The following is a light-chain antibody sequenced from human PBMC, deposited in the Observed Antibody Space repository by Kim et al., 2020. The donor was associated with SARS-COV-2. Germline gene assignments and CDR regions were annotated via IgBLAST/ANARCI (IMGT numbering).Light chain of an antibody. Sequence: GQSVAISCTGTSSDVGSSNYVSWYQQRTGKAPKVMIYDINVRPSGVPDRFSGSESGNPTSLTISGLQAEDDANYYCCAYAGNYIVSFGGGTKLTVL. CDR3: CAYAGNYIVS. V-gene: IGLV2-11*03. CDR2: DIN. J-gene: IGLJ2*01. CDR1: SSDVGSSNY.